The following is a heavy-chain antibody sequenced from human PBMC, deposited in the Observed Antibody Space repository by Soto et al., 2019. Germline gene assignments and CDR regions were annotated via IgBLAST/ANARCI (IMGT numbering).Heavy chain of an antibody. J-gene: IGHJ4*02. CDR2: IYASGGRT. Sequence: ASVKVSCKASGYSFTNYNVHWVRQAPGQGLEWVAIIYASGGRTTYAQSFQGRVTVTRDTSTSTVYLELNSLRSDDTAVHYCFRCGYDDYGKEGRYWGQGTLVTV. D-gene: IGHD5-12*01. CDR3: FRCGYDDYGKEGRY. CDR1: GYSFTNYN. V-gene: IGHV1-46*01.